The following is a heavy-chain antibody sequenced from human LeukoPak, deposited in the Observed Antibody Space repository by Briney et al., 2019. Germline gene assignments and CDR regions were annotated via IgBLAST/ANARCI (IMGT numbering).Heavy chain of an antibody. V-gene: IGHV3-30*18. Sequence: PGGSLRLSCAASGFTFSSYGMHWVRQAPGKGLEWVAVISYDGSSKYYADSVKGRFTISRDNPMTTLYLQMNSLRAEDTAVYHCAKERTTSQYYYGSGSYYFDYWGQGTLVTVSS. J-gene: IGHJ4*02. D-gene: IGHD3-10*01. CDR1: GFTFSSYG. CDR3: AKERTTSQYYYGSGSYYFDY. CDR2: ISYDGSSK.